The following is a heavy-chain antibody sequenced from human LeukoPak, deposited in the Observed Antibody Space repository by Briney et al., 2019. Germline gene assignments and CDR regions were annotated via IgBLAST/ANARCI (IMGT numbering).Heavy chain of an antibody. CDR3: ARDGQQLVLDY. CDR2: ISGSGDST. Sequence: GGSLRLSCAASGFTFSSYAMSWVRQAPGKGLEWVSTISGSGDSTDYADPVKGRFTISRDNSKNTLYLQMNSLRAEDTAVYYCARDGQQLVLDYWGQGTLVTVSS. V-gene: IGHV3-23*01. J-gene: IGHJ4*02. CDR1: GFTFSSYA. D-gene: IGHD6-13*01.